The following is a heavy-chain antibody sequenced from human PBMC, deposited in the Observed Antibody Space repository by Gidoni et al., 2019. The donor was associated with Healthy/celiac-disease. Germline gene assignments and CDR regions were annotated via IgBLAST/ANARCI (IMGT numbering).Heavy chain of an antibody. J-gene: IGHJ6*02. V-gene: IGHV3-53*01. Sequence: EVQLVESGGGLLQTRGSLRLSCAAYGFTFSSNYMSWVRQAPGKVLEWVSVIDRGCSTYYADSVKGRFTISRDNSKNTLYLQMNSLRAEDTAVYYCARVVDLYGMDVWGQGTTVTVSS. D-gene: IGHD2-15*01. CDR1: GFTFSSNY. CDR2: IDRGCST. CDR3: ARVVDLYGMDV.